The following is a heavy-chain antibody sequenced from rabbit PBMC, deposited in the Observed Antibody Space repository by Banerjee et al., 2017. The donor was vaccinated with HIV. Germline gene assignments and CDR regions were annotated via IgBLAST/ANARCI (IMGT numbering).Heavy chain of an antibody. D-gene: IGHD4-2*01. CDR2: IVAGSSGST. J-gene: IGHJ4*01. CDR3: ARWDGAGQDNL. Sequence: QEQLEESGGDLVKPEGSLTLTCTASGFSFSSSYWICWVRQAPGKGLEWIACIVAGSSGSTYYASWAKGRFTISKTSSTTVTLQMTSLTAADTATYFCARWDGAGQDNLWGPGTLVTVS. CDR1: GFSFSSSYW. V-gene: IGHV1S45*01.